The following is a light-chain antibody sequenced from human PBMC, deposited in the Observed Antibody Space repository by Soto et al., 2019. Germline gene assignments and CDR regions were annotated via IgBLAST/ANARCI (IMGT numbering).Light chain of an antibody. CDR2: DAS. Sequence: DIQMTQSPSTLSASVGDRVTITCRASQDINDWLAWYQQKPGNAPNFLIYDASTLQSGVPSRFSGSGSGTEFTLTISSLQPDDFATYYCQQYHSRRTFGQGTKVEIK. CDR1: QDINDW. J-gene: IGKJ1*01. V-gene: IGKV1-5*01. CDR3: QQYHSRRT.